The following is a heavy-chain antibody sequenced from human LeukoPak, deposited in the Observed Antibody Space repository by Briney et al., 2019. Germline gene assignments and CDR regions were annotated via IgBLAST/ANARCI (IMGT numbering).Heavy chain of an antibody. CDR2: IKSKTNGGTT. J-gene: IGHJ4*02. CDR1: GFTFSNAW. Sequence: GGSLRLSCVASGFTFSNAWMSWVRQAPGKGLEWVGRIKSKTNGGTTDYAAPVKGRFTISRDNAKNSLYLQMNSLRAEDTAVYYCARERSTYYFDYWGQGTLVTVSS. CDR3: ARERSTYYFDY. V-gene: IGHV3-15*01.